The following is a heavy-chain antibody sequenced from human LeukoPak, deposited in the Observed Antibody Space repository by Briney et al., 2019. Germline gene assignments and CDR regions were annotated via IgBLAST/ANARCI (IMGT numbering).Heavy chain of an antibody. CDR3: ARPVDVADY. J-gene: IGHJ4*02. V-gene: IGHV3-7*01. Sequence: PGGSLRLSWAVAGITLSKYGMSCVRQAEGKGRECAANIKEEETTKLYTDSLRRRFTISRDNAKSSVYRQMNHLKVEDTALDYCARPVDVADYWGRGTLVTLSS. D-gene: IGHD3-16*01. CDR1: GITLSKYG. CDR2: IKEEETTK.